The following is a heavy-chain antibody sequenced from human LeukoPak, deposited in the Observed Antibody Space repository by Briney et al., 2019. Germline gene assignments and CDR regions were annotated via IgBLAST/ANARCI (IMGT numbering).Heavy chain of an antibody. CDR3: ARWDSSWSLDY. Sequence: PSETLSLTCAVYGGSFSGYYWSWIRQAPGKGLEWIGEINHRGSINYNPSLKSRVTISVDTSKNQFSLKLSSVTAADTAVYYCARWDSSWSLDYWGQGTLVTVSS. CDR1: GGSFSGYY. CDR2: INHRGSI. D-gene: IGHD6-13*01. J-gene: IGHJ4*02. V-gene: IGHV4-34*01.